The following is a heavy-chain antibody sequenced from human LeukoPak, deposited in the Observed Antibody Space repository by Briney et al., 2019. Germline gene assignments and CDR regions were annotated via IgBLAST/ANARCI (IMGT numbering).Heavy chain of an antibody. J-gene: IGHJ4*02. CDR2: INPSGGST. D-gene: IGHD1-26*01. Sequence: ASVKVSCKASGYTFTSYYMHWVRQAPGQGLEWMGIINPSGGSTSYAQKFQGRVTMTRDMSTSTVYMELSSLRSEDTAVYYCAISGYSGYDPPKARYSGSYYVGYWGQGTLVTVSS. CDR3: AISGYSGYDPPKARYSGSYYVGY. V-gene: IGHV1-46*01. CDR1: GYTFTSYY.